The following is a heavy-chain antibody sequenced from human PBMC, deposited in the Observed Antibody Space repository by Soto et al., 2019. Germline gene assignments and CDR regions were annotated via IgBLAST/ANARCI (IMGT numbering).Heavy chain of an antibody. J-gene: IGHJ3*02. CDR1: GFTFRTYP. V-gene: IGHV3-64*01. D-gene: IGHD5-12*01. CDR3: AKVGRRLGSFDI. Sequence: VGSLRLSCAASGFTFRTYPMHWVRQAPGKGLEHVSAISSTGDSTYYASSVKGRFTISRDNSNNTLYLQMGSLGTEDMAVYYCAKVGRRLGSFDIWGQGTMVTVSS. CDR2: ISSTGDST.